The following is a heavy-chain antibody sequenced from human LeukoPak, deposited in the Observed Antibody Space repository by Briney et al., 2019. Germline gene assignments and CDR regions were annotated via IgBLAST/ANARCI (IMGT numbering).Heavy chain of an antibody. D-gene: IGHD3-22*01. J-gene: IGHJ4*02. CDR3: ARLWYYDSSGYYYFDY. Sequence: GGSLKISCKGSGYSFASYWIGWVRQMPGKGLEWMGIIYPGDSDTRYSPSFQGQVTISADKSISTAYLQWSSLKASDTAMYYCARLWYYDSSGYYYFDYWGQGTLVTVSS. CDR1: GYSFASYW. V-gene: IGHV5-51*01. CDR2: IYPGDSDT.